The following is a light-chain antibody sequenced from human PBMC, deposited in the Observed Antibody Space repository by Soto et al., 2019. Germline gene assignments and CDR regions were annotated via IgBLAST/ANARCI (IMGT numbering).Light chain of an antibody. V-gene: IGKV3-20*01. CDR1: QSVSSSY. CDR3: QQYGSSPWT. J-gene: IGKJ1*01. Sequence: IVLTQSPGTLSLSPGERATLSCRASQSVSSSYLAWYHQKPGQAPRLLIYGASSRATAIPDRFSGSGSGTDFTLTVSRLEPEDFAVYYCQQYGSSPWTFGQGTKVEIK. CDR2: GAS.